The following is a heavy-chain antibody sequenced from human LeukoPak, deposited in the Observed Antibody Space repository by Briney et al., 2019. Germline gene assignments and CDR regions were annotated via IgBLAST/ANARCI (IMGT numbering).Heavy chain of an antibody. V-gene: IGHV4-39*01. CDR2: IYFGGST. CDR3: ASLFYFGSGSFPTY. J-gene: IGHJ4*02. D-gene: IGHD3-10*01. CDR1: GGSISSRSYY. Sequence: SETLSLTCTVSGGSISSRSYYWGWIRQPPGKGLEWIGSIYFGGSTYYNPSLKSRLTISVDTSKNQFSLKLSSVTAADTAVYYCASLFYFGSGSFPTYWGLGTLVTVSS.